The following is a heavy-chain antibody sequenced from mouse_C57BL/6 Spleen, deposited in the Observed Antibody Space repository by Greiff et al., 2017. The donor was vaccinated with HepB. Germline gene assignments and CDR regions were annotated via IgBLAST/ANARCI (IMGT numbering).Heavy chain of an antibody. CDR2: INYDGSST. D-gene: IGHD2-3*01. CDR1: GFTLSDYY. J-gene: IGHJ2*01. CDR3: ARGWYYFDY. Sequence: EVKLVESEGGLVQPGSSMKLSCTASGFTLSDYYMAWVRQVPEKGLEWVANINYDGSSTYYLDSLKSRFIISRDNAKNILYLQMSSLKSEDTATYYCARGWYYFDYWGQGTTLTVSS. V-gene: IGHV5-16*01.